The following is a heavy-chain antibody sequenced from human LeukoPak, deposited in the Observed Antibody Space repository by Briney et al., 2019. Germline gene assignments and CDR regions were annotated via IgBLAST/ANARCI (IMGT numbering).Heavy chain of an antibody. V-gene: IGHV3-23*01. CDR1: GFTFSSYA. Sequence: PGGSLRLSCAASGFTFSSYAMSWVRQAPGKGLEWVSAISGSGGSAYYADSVKGRFTISRDNSKNALYLQMNSLRAEDTAVYYCARDGFYGMDVWGQGTTVTVSS. J-gene: IGHJ6*02. D-gene: IGHD2-2*03. CDR3: ARDGFYGMDV. CDR2: ISGSGGSA.